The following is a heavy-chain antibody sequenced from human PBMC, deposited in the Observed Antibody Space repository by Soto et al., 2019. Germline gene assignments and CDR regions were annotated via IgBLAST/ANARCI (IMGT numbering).Heavy chain of an antibody. D-gene: IGHD3-10*01. Sequence: SETLPLTCTVSGGSISSYYWSWIRQPPGKGLEWIGYIYYSGSTNYNPSLKSRVTISVDTSKNQFSLKLSSVTAADTAVYYCARVYYYGSGSTYYYYMDVWGKGTKVTVSS. V-gene: IGHV4-59*01. CDR3: ARVYYYGSGSTYYYYMDV. CDR2: IYYSGST. J-gene: IGHJ6*03. CDR1: GGSISSYY.